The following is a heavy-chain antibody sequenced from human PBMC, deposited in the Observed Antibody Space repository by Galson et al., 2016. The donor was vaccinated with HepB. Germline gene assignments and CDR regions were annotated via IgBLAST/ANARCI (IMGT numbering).Heavy chain of an antibody. CDR2: ISCSGGTS. CDR1: GFTFSSYA. J-gene: IGHJ3*02. V-gene: IGHV3-23*01. CDR3: AKALYSSPFVSAYDI. D-gene: IGHD6-19*01. Sequence: SLRLSCAASGFTFSSYAMTWVRHAPGKGLEWVTGISCSGGTSYYADSVKGRSTISRDNSKNTLYVQMDSLIVEDSAVYYCAKALYSSPFVSAYDIWGQGTTVTVSS.